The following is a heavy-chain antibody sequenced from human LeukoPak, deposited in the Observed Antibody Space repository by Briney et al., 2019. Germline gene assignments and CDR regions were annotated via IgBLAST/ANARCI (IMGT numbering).Heavy chain of an antibody. J-gene: IGHJ4*02. V-gene: IGHV1-2*02. Sequence: GASVKVSCKASGYTFTGYYMHWVRQAPGQGLEWMGWINPNSGGTNYAQKFQGRVTMTRDTSISTAHMELSRLRSDDTAVYYCARVDYSSGSADYWGQGTLVTVSS. CDR3: ARVDYSSGSADY. CDR2: INPNSGGT. D-gene: IGHD6-19*01. CDR1: GYTFTGYY.